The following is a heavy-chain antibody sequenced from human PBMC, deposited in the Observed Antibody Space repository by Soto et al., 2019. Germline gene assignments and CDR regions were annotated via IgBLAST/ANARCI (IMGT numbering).Heavy chain of an antibody. Sequence: SETLSLTCAVYGGSFSGYYWSWIRQPPGKGLEWIGEINHSGSTNYNPSLKSRVIISVDKSKNQFSLKLSSVTDADTAVYYCARAGGLGAVAVDYWGQGTLVTVSS. CDR3: ARAGGLGAVAVDY. J-gene: IGHJ4*02. V-gene: IGHV4-34*01. CDR1: GGSFSGYY. D-gene: IGHD6-19*01. CDR2: INHSGST.